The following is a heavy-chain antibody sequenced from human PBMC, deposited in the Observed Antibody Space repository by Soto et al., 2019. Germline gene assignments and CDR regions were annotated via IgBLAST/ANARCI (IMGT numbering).Heavy chain of an antibody. CDR1: GFTFSSYW. D-gene: IGHD2-2*01. J-gene: IGHJ4*02. Sequence: EVQLVESGGGLVQPGGSLRLSCAASGFTFSSYWMHWVRQAPGKGLVWVSRINSDGGSTTYADSVKGRFTISRDNAKNTLYLQMNRLRVEDTAVYYCAKRDCSRSSCQYYFDYWGQGTLVTVSS. CDR3: AKRDCSRSSCQYYFDY. V-gene: IGHV3-74*01. CDR2: INSDGGST.